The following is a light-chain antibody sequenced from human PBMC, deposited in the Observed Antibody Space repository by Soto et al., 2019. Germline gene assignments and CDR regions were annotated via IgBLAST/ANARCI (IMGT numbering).Light chain of an antibody. Sequence: EIVLTQSPATLSSSTGERATLSCRASQTVSSKLAGYQHKPGQAPRLLIYDTSNRATGIPARFSGSGSGTDFPLTISSLEPEDFAVYYCHQRKSWPRTFGQGTKVDIK. V-gene: IGKV3-11*01. CDR2: DTS. CDR1: QTVSSK. CDR3: HQRKSWPRT. J-gene: IGKJ1*01.